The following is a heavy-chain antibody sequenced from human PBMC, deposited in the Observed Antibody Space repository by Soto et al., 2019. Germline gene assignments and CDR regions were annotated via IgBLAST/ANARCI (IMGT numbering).Heavy chain of an antibody. CDR2: IIPIFGTA. Sequence: ASVKVSCKASGGTFSSYAISWVRQAPGQGLEWMGGIIPIFGTANYAQKFQGRVTITADESTSTAYMELSSLRSEDTTVYYCARPWGLLSGYYTGSYGMDVWGQGTTVTVSS. CDR1: GGTFSSYA. J-gene: IGHJ6*02. CDR3: ARPWGLLSGYYTGSYGMDV. V-gene: IGHV1-69*13. D-gene: IGHD3-3*01.